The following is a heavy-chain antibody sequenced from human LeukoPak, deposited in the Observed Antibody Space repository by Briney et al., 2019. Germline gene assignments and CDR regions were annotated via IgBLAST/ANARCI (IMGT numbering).Heavy chain of an antibody. Sequence: SETLSLTCPVSGGSVSSSRYYWGWIRQPPGKGLEWIGSIYYSGSTYYNPSLKSRVTISVDTSKNQFSLKLSSVTAADTAVYYCARHPFLYYDGSGYNWGQGTLVTVSS. V-gene: IGHV4-39*01. D-gene: IGHD3-22*01. CDR1: GGSVSSSRYY. CDR3: ARHPFLYYDGSGYN. CDR2: IYYSGST. J-gene: IGHJ4*02.